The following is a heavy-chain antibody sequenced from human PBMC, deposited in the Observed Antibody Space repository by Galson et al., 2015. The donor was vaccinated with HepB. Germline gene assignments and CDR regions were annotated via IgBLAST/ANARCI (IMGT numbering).Heavy chain of an antibody. CDR3: ARDRGAHDDFDY. CDR1: GFIFRDYY. CDR2: ISSSDNAI. D-gene: IGHD2-15*01. Sequence: SLRLSCAASGFIFRDYYMNWIRQAPGKGLEWLSYISSSDNAIYYADSVKGRFTISRDNAKKSLYLQMDSLRAEDTAVYYCARDRGAHDDFDYWGQGTLVTVSS. V-gene: IGHV3-11*01. J-gene: IGHJ4*02.